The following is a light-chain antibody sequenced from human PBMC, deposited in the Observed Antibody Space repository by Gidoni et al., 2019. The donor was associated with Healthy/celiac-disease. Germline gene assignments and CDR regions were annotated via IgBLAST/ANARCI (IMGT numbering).Light chain of an antibody. V-gene: IGKV1-5*03. Sequence: IQMTPSPSPLSASVGDRVTITCRASQSISSWLAWYQQKPGKAPKLLIYKASSLESGVPSRFSGSGSGTEFTLTISSLQPDDFATYYCQQYNSYSLTFGPGTKVDIK. J-gene: IGKJ3*01. CDR2: KAS. CDR3: QQYNSYSLT. CDR1: QSISSW.